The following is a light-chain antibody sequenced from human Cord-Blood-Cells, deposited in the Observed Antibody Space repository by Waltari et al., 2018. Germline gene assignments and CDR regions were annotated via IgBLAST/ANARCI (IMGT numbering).Light chain of an antibody. Sequence: QSALTQPASVSGSPGQSITISCTGTSSDVGGYNYVSWYQQHPGKAPKLMIYDVSKRPSWVSNRFSGCKSGNTASLTISGLQAEDEADYYCSSYTSSSTYVFGTGTKVTVL. V-gene: IGLV2-14*01. CDR1: SSDVGGYNY. CDR3: SSYTSSSTYV. CDR2: DVS. J-gene: IGLJ1*01.